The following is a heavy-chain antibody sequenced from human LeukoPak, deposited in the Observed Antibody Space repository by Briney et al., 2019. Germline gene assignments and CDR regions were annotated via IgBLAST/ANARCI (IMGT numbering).Heavy chain of an antibody. J-gene: IGHJ4*02. CDR2: IKQDGSEK. CDR3: ARDVRWLRFVFDY. V-gene: IGHV3-7*01. Sequence: GGSLRLSCSASGFIFSNYWMTWVRQAPGKGLEWVANIKQDGSEKYYVDSVKGRFTISRDNAKNSLYLQMNSLRDEDTAVYYCARDVRWLRFVFDYWGQGIPVTVSS. D-gene: IGHD5-12*01. CDR1: GFIFSNYW.